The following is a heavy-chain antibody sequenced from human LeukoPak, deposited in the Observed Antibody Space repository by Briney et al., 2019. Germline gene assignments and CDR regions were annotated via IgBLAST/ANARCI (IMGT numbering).Heavy chain of an antibody. CDR3: AKGGWLEKD. CDR1: GFTFSDFY. V-gene: IGHV3-11*01. J-gene: IGHJ1*01. D-gene: IGHD3-22*01. Sequence: PGGSLRLSCAASGFTFSDFYMSWIRQAPGKGLEWVSYISSSGSATYYADSVKGRFTISRDNSKNTLYLQMNSLRAEDTAVYYCAKGGWLEKDWGQGTLVTVSS. CDR2: ISSSGSAT.